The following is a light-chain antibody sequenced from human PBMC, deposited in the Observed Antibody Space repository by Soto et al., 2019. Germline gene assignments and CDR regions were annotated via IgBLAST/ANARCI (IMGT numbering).Light chain of an antibody. V-gene: IGKV1-5*03. Sequence: DIQMTQSPSTLSASVGDRVTITCRASQGISTCLAWYQQEPGKAPKLLIHKASSIHSGVPSRFNGSGSVTAFTLTISRLHTDDWATYYGQQYNSYSPKFGQGTRVEIK. CDR2: KAS. CDR3: QQYNSYSPK. J-gene: IGKJ1*01. CDR1: QGISTC.